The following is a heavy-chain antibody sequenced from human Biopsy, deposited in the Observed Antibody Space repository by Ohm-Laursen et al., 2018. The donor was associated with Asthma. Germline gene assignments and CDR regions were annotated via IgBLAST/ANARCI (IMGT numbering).Heavy chain of an antibody. D-gene: IGHD4-17*01. CDR1: GFTFSSFA. CDR2: ITRSAGRT. CDR3: ARESYGDGVRGLDV. J-gene: IGHJ6*02. V-gene: IGHV3-23*01. Sequence: GTLSLTCAASGFTFSSFAMSWVRQAPGKGLEWVSAITRSAGRTDYADSVKGRFTISRDNSKNTLYLQMNSLRAEDTGVFYCARESYGDGVRGLDVWGQGTTVTVSS.